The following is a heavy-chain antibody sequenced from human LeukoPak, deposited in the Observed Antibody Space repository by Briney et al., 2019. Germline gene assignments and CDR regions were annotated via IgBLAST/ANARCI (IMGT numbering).Heavy chain of an antibody. CDR3: ARGHGLVDEAFVDY. Sequence: SVKVSCKASGGTFSSYAISWVRQAPGQGLEWMGGIIPIFGTANYAQKFQGRDTITADESTSTAYMELSSLRSEDTAVYYCARGHGLVDEAFVDYWGQGTLVTVSS. J-gene: IGHJ4*02. D-gene: IGHD6-19*01. CDR2: IIPIFGTA. CDR1: GGTFSSYA. V-gene: IGHV1-69*13.